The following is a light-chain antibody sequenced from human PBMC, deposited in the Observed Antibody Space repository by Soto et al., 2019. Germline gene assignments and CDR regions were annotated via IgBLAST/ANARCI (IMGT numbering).Light chain of an antibody. J-gene: IGLJ2*01. CDR3: SSYTSSSTLVV. Sequence: ALTQPASVSGSPRQSITISCTGTSSDVGGYNYVSWYQQHPGKAPKLMIYEVSNRPSGVSNRFSGSKSGNTASLTISGLQAEDEADYYCSSYTSSSTLVVFGGGTKLTVL. V-gene: IGLV2-14*01. CDR2: EVS. CDR1: SSDVGGYNY.